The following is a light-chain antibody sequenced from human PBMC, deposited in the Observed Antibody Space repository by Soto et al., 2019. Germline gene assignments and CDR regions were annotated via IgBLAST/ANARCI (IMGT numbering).Light chain of an antibody. CDR1: QTISSW. J-gene: IGKJ1*01. CDR2: KAS. Sequence: DIQMTQSPSTLSGSVGDRVTITCRASQTISSWLAGYQQKPGKAPKLLIYKASTLKSGVPSRFSGSGSGTEFTLTISSLLADECAPVYCRHHYSHSEAFGQGTKVDIK. CDR3: RHHYSHSEA. V-gene: IGKV1-5*03.